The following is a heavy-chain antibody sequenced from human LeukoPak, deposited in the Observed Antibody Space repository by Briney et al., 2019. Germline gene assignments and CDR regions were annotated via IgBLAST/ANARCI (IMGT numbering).Heavy chain of an antibody. CDR3: AKDRDIVVVPSGLGLEY. D-gene: IGHD2-2*01. CDR2: IRYDGNYK. V-gene: IGHV3-30*02. J-gene: IGHJ4*02. Sequence: GGSLRLSCAASGFTFSSYGMPWVRQAPGKGLEWVSFIRYDGNYKYYAESVKGRFTISRDNSKNTVYLQMNSLRPEDTAVYYCAKDRDIVVVPSGLGLEYWGQGTLVTVSS. CDR1: GFTFSSYG.